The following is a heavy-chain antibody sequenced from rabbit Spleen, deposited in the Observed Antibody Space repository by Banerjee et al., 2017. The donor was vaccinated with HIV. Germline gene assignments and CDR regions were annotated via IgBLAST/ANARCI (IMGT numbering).Heavy chain of an antibody. CDR2: IYGGDIHST. V-gene: IGHV1S40*01. CDR1: GFSFNSDYY. D-gene: IGHD2-1*01. J-gene: IGHJ4*01. CDR3: ARGSAAMTMVITGYYLSL. Sequence: QSLEESGGDLVKTGASLTLTCTASGFSFNSDYYICWVRQAPGKGLEWIACIYGGDIHSTAYASWAKGRFTISKTSSTTVTLQMTSLTAADTATYFCARGSAAMTMVITGYYLSLWGPGTLVTVS.